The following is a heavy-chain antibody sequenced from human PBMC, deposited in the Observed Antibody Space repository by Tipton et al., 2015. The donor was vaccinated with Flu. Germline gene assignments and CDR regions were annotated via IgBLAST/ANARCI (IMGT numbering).Heavy chain of an antibody. V-gene: IGHV4-30-4*08. CDR3: SRDISGSGQNFDY. Sequence: TLSLTCTISGDSISSRYYWGWIRQPPGQGLEWVGYIYNTGRVHYNPSLKSRVSMSVDTSRNQFTLQVTSVTAADTAVYFCSRDISGSGQNFDYWGPGTLVTVSS. D-gene: IGHD2-15*01. CDR2: IYNTGRV. CDR1: GDSISSRYY. J-gene: IGHJ4*02.